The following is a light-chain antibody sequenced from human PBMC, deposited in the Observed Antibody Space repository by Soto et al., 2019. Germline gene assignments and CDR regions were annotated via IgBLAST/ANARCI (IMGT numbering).Light chain of an antibody. CDR1: QIGNTNY. Sequence: EMVLTQSPGTLSLSPGERATLHCRASQIGNTNYLAWYQQRPGQPPRLLIYSVFTRANGTPDRFSGSGSGTDFTLTISRLAPEDSALYYCQQYNNWPPWTFGQGTKVEIK. V-gene: IGKV3-20*01. CDR3: QQYNNWPPWT. CDR2: SVF. J-gene: IGKJ1*01.